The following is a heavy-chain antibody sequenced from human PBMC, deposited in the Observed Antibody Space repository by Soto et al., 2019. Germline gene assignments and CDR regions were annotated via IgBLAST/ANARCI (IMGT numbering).Heavy chain of an antibody. V-gene: IGHV4-39*01. D-gene: IGHD4-17*01. CDR2: IYYSGST. CDR1: GGSISSSSYY. J-gene: IGHJ4*02. Sequence: SETLSLTCTVSGGSISSSSYYWGWIRQPPGKGLEWIGSIYYSGSTYYNPSLKSRVTISVDTSKNQFSLKLSSVTAADTAVYYCARMTTVTTCFDYWGQGTLVTVSS. CDR3: ARMTTVTTCFDY.